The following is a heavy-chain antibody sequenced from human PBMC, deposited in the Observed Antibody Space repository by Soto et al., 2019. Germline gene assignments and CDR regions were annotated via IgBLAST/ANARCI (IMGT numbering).Heavy chain of an antibody. D-gene: IGHD2-2*01. CDR1: GGSITSSTYY. CDR2: IYYTGST. Sequence: SLTCYVSGGSITSSTYYWGWIRQPPGKGLEWIASIYYTGSTYNNPSLRSRVIMSVDTSNNQFSLRLSSVTAADTAVYYCARVPGPWGQGTLVTVSS. V-gene: IGHV4-39*01. CDR3: ARVPGP. J-gene: IGHJ5*02.